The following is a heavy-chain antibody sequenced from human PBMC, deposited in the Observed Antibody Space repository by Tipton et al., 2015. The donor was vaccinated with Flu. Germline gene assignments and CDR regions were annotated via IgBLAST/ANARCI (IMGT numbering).Heavy chain of an antibody. Sequence: QLVQSGAEVKRPGASVKVSCKASGYTFTSYDINWVRQATGQELEWMGWMNPNSGSPGYAQKFQGRVTMTRNTSISTAYMELSSRRSEDTAVYYCARSAGTTIDYWGRGTLVTVSS. D-gene: IGHD1-7*01. CDR2: MNPNSGSP. V-gene: IGHV1-8*01. CDR1: GYTFTSYD. CDR3: ARSAGTTIDY. J-gene: IGHJ4*02.